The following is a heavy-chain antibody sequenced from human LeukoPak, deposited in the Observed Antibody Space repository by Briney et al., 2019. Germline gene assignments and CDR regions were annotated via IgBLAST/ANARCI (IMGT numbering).Heavy chain of an antibody. J-gene: IGHJ3*02. D-gene: IGHD2-15*01. CDR2: ISSSSSYI. CDR3: ARDRCSGGSCYHAFDI. CDR1: GFTFSSYS. V-gene: IGHV3-21*01. Sequence: GGSLRLSCAASGFTFSSYSMSWVRQAPGKGLEWVSSISSSSSYIYYADAVKGRFTISRDNAKNSLYLQMNSLRAEDTAVYYCARDRCSGGSCYHAFDIWGQGTMVTVSS.